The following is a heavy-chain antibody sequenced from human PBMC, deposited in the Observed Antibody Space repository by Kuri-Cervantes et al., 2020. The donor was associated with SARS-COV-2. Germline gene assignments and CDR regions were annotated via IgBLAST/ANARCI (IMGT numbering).Heavy chain of an antibody. V-gene: IGHV3-23*01. J-gene: IGHJ3*02. CDR1: GFTFSSYA. Sequence: LSLTCAASGFTFSSYAMSWVRQAPGKGLDCVSDLTAGGTTYYADSVKGRFTISRDNSKNTLYLQMNSLRAEDTAVYYCAKVAFDSSGYYDDDAFDIWGQGTMVTVSS. CDR3: AKVAFDSSGYYDDDAFDI. D-gene: IGHD3-22*01. CDR2: LTAGGTT.